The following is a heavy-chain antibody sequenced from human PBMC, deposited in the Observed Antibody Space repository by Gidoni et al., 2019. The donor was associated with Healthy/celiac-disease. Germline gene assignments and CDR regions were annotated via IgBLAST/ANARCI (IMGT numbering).Heavy chain of an antibody. V-gene: IGHV3-21*01. CDR1: GFTFSSYS. Sequence: EVQLVESGGGLVKPGGSLSLSCAASGFTFSSYSMNWVRQAPGKGLEWVSSISSSSSYIYYADSVKGRFTISRDNAKNSLYLQMNSLRAEDTAVYYCARDGEGAFFDYWGQGTLVTVSS. D-gene: IGHD1-26*01. CDR3: ARDGEGAFFDY. J-gene: IGHJ4*02. CDR2: ISSSSSYI.